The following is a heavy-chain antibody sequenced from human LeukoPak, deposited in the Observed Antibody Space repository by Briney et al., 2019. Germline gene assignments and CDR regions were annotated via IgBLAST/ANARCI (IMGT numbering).Heavy chain of an antibody. CDR1: GFTFSSYA. J-gene: IGHJ4*02. Sequence: GGSLRLSCAASGFTFSSYAMSWVRQAPGKGLEWVSAIIDSDGNTYYADSVKGRFTISRDNSKNTLYLQMNSLRGDDTAVYYCAKPHFDYWGQGTLVTVSS. CDR3: AKPHFDY. CDR2: IIDSDGNT. V-gene: IGHV3-23*01.